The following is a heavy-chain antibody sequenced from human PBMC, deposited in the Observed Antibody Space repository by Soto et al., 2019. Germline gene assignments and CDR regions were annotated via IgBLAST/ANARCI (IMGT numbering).Heavy chain of an antibody. CDR3: ARAQVVVTEYFDY. V-gene: IGHV3-7*03. Sequence: EVELVESGGGLVQPGGSLRLSCVASGFTISGYWMSWVRQAPGKGLEWVANIKQDGSEQHYVDSVKGRFTISKDYAKNSLFLQMNSLRAEDTAVYYCARAQVVVTEYFDYWGQGILVTVSS. CDR1: GFTISGYW. CDR2: IKQDGSEQ. J-gene: IGHJ4*02. D-gene: IGHD3-22*01.